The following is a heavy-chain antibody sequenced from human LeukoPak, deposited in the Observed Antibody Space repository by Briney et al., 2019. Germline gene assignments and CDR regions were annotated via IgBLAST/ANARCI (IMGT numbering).Heavy chain of an antibody. D-gene: IGHD3-22*01. CDR3: SXXMYYYDSSEVAFDI. CDR2: ISAYNGNT. J-gene: IGHJ3*02. V-gene: IGHV1-18*01. CDR1: GYTFTSYG. Sequence: GASVKVSCKASGYTFTSYGISWVRQAPGQGLEWMGWISAYNGNTNYAQKLQGRVTMTTDTSTSTAYMELRSLRSDDTAVYYCSXXMYYYDSSEVAFDIWGQGTMVTVSS.